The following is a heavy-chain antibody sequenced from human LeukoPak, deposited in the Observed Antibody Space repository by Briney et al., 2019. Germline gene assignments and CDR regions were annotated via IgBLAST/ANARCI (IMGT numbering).Heavy chain of an antibody. Sequence: PSQTLSLTCAVSGGSISSGGYSWGWIRQPPGKGLEWIGYIYHSGSTYYNPSLKSRVTISVDRSKNQFSLKLSSVTAADTAVYYCARYSSSWIWGQGTLVTVSS. CDR1: GGSISSGGYS. J-gene: IGHJ4*02. D-gene: IGHD6-13*01. V-gene: IGHV4-30-2*01. CDR2: IYHSGST. CDR3: ARYSSSWI.